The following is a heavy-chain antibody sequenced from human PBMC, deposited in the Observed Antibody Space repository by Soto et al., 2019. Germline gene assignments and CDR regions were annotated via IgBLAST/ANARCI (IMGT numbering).Heavy chain of an antibody. CDR2: IRSKAYGGTT. CDR3: TRDAVVPAAEGDAFDI. V-gene: IGHV3-49*03. J-gene: IGHJ3*02. CDR1: GFTFGDYA. D-gene: IGHD2-2*01. Sequence: GGSLRLSCTASGFTFGDYAMSWFRQAPGKGLEWVGFIRSKAYGGTTEYAASVKGRFTISRDDSKSIAYLQMNSLKTEDTAVYYCTRDAVVPAAEGDAFDIWGQGTMVTVSS.